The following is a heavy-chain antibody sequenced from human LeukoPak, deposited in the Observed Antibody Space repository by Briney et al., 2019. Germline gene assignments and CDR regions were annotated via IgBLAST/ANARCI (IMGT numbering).Heavy chain of an antibody. V-gene: IGHV3-33*01. CDR3: ATVRSGVLRFLEWLPPDYYYYYGMDV. J-gene: IGHJ6*02. D-gene: IGHD3-3*01. CDR1: GFTFSSYG. CDR2: IWYDGSNK. Sequence: GGSLRLSCAASGFTFSSYGMHWVRQAPGKGLEWVAVIWYDGSNKYYADSVKGRFTISRGNSKNTLYLQMNSLRAEDTAVYYCATVRSGVLRFLEWLPPDYYYYYGMDVWGQGTTVTVSS.